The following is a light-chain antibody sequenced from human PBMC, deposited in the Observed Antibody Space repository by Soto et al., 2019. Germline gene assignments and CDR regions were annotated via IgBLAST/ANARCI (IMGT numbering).Light chain of an antibody. J-gene: IGLJ1*01. V-gene: IGLV2-8*01. CDR1: SSDVGAYDH. Sequence: QSALTQPPTASGSPGQAVTISCTGTSSDVGAYDHVSWYQQHPGKAPKLIIYEVDKRPSGVPDRFSGSKSGNTASLTVSGLQAEDDADYYCSSYAGTHSPYYVFGTWTKVTVL. CDR3: SSYAGTHSPYYV. CDR2: EVD.